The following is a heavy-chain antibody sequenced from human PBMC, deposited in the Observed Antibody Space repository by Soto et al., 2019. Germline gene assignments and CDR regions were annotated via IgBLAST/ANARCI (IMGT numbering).Heavy chain of an antibody. Sequence: VGSLRLSCAASGFTFSSYAMSWVRQAPGKGLEWVSAISGSGGSTYYADSVKGRFTISRDNSKNTLYLQMNSLRAEDTAVYYCAKDERTYYDFWSGYYLYYYGMDVWGQGTTVTVSS. V-gene: IGHV3-23*01. CDR3: AKDERTYYDFWSGYYLYYYGMDV. CDR1: GFTFSSYA. CDR2: ISGSGGST. J-gene: IGHJ6*02. D-gene: IGHD3-3*01.